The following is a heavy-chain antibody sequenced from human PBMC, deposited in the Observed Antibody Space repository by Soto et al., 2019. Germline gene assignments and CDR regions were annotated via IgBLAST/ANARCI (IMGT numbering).Heavy chain of an antibody. CDR2: IYYSGST. D-gene: IGHD2-21*02. Sequence: SETLSLTCTVSGGSISSYYWSWIRQPPGKGLEWIGYIYYSGSTNYNPSLKSRVTISVDTYKNQFSLKLSSVTAADTAVYYCASRRNCGGDCYSDYWGQGTLVTVSS. V-gene: IGHV4-59*01. CDR3: ASRRNCGGDCYSDY. CDR1: GGSISSYY. J-gene: IGHJ4*02.